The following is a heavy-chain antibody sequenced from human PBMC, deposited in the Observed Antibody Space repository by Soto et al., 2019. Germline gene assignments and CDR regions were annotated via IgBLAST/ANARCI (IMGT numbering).Heavy chain of an antibody. V-gene: IGHV1-18*01. CDR3: ARGCSGGSCYRNNWFDP. J-gene: IGHJ5*02. Sequence: ASVKVSCKASGYTFTSYGISWVRQAPGQGLEWMGWISAYNGNTNYAQKLQGRVTMTTDTSTSTAYMEVRSLRSDDTAVYYCARGCSGGSCYRNNWFDPWGQGTLVTVPQ. D-gene: IGHD2-15*01. CDR1: GYTFTSYG. CDR2: ISAYNGNT.